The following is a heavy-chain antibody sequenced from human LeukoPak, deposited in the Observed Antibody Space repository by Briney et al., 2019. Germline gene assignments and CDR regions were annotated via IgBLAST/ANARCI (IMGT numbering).Heavy chain of an antibody. D-gene: IGHD3-22*01. J-gene: IGHJ3*02. CDR1: GFTFSSYA. Sequence: GGSQRLSCAASGFTFSSYAMSWVRQAPGKGLEWVSAISGSGGSTYYADSVKGRFTISRDNSKNTLYLQMNSLRAEDTAVYYCAKDYYDSSGANADAFDIWGQGTMVTVSS. CDR3: AKDYYDSSGANADAFDI. CDR2: ISGSGGST. V-gene: IGHV3-23*01.